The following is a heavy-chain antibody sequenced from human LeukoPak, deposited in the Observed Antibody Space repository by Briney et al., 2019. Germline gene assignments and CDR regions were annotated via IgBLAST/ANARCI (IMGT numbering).Heavy chain of an antibody. CDR2: ISVGGGNT. CDR1: GFTFSSDA. Sequence: PGGSLRLSCAASGFTFSSDAMSWVRQAPGKGLEWVSSISVGGGNTFYTDSVKGRLTISRDDSKNTVFLQMNSLRAEDTAVYYCAKHRENYYDSSGGIEYFQHWGQGTLVTVSS. CDR3: AKHRENYYDSSGGIEYFQH. D-gene: IGHD3-22*01. J-gene: IGHJ1*01. V-gene: IGHV3-23*01.